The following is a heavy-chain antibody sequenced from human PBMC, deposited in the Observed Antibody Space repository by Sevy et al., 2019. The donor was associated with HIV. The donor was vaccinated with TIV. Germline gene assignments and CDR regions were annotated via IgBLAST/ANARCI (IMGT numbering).Heavy chain of an antibody. D-gene: IGHD2-21*01. J-gene: IGHJ6*02. V-gene: IGHV4-4*02. CDR3: ARDDSALYSYGLDL. CDR1: GGSISSSNW. Sequence: SETLSLTCVVSGGSISSSNWWSWVRQPPGKGLGWIGEIYHSGSTNYNPSLESRVSISIDKSKNHFSLKVNSVTAADTAVYYCARDDSALYSYGLDLWGQGTTVTVSS. CDR2: IYHSGST.